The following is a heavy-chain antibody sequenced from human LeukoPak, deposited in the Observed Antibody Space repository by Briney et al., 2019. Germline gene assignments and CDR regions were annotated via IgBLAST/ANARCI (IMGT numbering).Heavy chain of an antibody. CDR2: TYYRSKWYI. J-gene: IGHJ6*02. V-gene: IGHV6-1*01. CDR1: GDSISSNSAA. CDR3: ARATHALRYCSGGSCPCGGVVRCGYGMDV. D-gene: IGHD2-15*01. Sequence: SQTLSLTCAISGDSISSNSAAWSWIRQSPSRGLEWLGRTYYRSKWYIDYAVSVKSRVAINPDTSKNQFSLKLSSVTAADTAVYYCARATHALRYCSGGSCPCGGVVRCGYGMDVWGQGTTVTVSS.